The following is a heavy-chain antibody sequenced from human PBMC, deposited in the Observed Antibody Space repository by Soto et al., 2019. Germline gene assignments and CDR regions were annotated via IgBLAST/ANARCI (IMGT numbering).Heavy chain of an antibody. CDR3: ATAPPYPSGWYPVGYFDY. D-gene: IGHD6-19*01. V-gene: IGHV1-24*01. J-gene: IGHJ4*02. CDR2: FDPEDGET. CDR1: GYTLTVLS. Sequence: VSVKVSCKVSGYTLTVLSMHWVRQAPGKGLERKGGFDPEDGETIYAQKFQGRVTMTEDTSTDTAYMELSSLRSEDTAVYYCATAPPYPSGWYPVGYFDYWGQGTLVTVSS.